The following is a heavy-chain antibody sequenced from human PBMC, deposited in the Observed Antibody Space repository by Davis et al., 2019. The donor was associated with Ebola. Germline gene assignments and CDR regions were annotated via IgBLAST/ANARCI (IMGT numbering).Heavy chain of an antibody. CDR3: ARVWGYYGMDV. J-gene: IGHJ6*02. CDR2: ISSSGSTI. Sequence: GGSLRLSCAASGFTFSSYEMNWVRQAPGKGLEWVSYISSSGSTIYYADSVKGRFTISRDNAKNSLYLQMNSLRAEDTAVYYCARVWGYYGMDVWGQGTTVTVSS. V-gene: IGHV3-48*03. CDR1: GFTFSSYE. D-gene: IGHD1-26*01.